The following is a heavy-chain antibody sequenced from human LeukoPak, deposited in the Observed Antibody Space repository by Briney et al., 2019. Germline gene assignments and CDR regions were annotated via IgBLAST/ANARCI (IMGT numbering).Heavy chain of an antibody. CDR2: IYYSGST. J-gene: IGHJ4*02. V-gene: IGHV4-30-4*01. CDR3: ARGGEYSYAFDY. CDR1: GGSISSGDDY. Sequence: PSQTLSLICTVSGGSISSGDDYWSWIRQPPGKGLEWIGYIYYSGSTYYNPSLKSRITISVDTSKNQFSLNLISVTAADTAVYYCARGGEYSYAFDYWGQGTLVTVSS. D-gene: IGHD5-18*01.